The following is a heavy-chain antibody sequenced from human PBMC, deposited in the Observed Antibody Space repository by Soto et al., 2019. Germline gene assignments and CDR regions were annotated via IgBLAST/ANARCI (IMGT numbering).Heavy chain of an antibody. CDR1: AYTFTSYD. CDR2: MNPNSGNT. D-gene: IGHD2-2*01. CDR3: ARGLVPAAIVYAFDI. Sequence: ASVQVSCKASAYTFTSYDINWVRQATGQGLEWMGWMNPNSGNTGYAQKFQGRVTMTRNTSISTAYMELSSLRSDDTAVYYCARGLVPAAIVYAFDIWGQGTMVTVSS. J-gene: IGHJ3*02. V-gene: IGHV1-8*01.